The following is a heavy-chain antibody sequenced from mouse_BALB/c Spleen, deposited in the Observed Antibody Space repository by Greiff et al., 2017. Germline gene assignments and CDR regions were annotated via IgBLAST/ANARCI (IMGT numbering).Heavy chain of an antibody. D-gene: IGHD2-3*01. Sequence: EVKLMESGGGLVKPGGSLKLSCAASGFTFSSYGMSWVRQTPDKRLELVATINSNGGSTYYPDSVKGRFTISRDNAKNTLYLQMSSLKSEDTAMYYCARDGKNGYYGWYFDVWGAGTTVTVSS. J-gene: IGHJ1*01. CDR2: INSNGGST. CDR3: ARDGKNGYYGWYFDV. V-gene: IGHV5-6-3*01. CDR1: GFTFSSYG.